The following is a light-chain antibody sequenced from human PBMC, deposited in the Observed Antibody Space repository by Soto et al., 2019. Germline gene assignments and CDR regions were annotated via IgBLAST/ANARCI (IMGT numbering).Light chain of an antibody. V-gene: IGKV1-12*01. CDR1: QGITSW. CDR3: RQTDSFPLT. J-gene: IGKJ4*01. Sequence: DIQMTQSPSTVSASVGDRVTITCRASQGITSWLAWYQQKPGKAPELLIYAASSLQSGIPARFSGSGSGTDFTLTISSLQPEDFATYYCRQTDSFPLTFGGGTKVEIK. CDR2: AAS.